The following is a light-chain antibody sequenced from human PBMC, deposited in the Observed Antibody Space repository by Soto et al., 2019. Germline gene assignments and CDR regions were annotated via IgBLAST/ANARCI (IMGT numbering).Light chain of an antibody. J-gene: IGKJ4*01. V-gene: IGKV3-15*01. CDR1: QSVSSSY. CDR3: QQYDNWPSVT. CDR2: GTS. Sequence: EIVLTQSPGTLSLSPGERATLSCRASQSVSSSYLAWYQQKPGQAPRLLMYGTSARATGIPATFSGSGSGTEFTLTISSLQSEDFAVYYCQQYDNWPSVTFGGGTKVDIK.